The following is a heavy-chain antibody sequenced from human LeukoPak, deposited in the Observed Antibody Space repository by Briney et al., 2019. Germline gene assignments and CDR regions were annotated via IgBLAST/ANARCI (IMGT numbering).Heavy chain of an antibody. Sequence: PGGSLRLSCAASGFTLSSYAMSWVRQAPGKGLEWVSAISGSGGSTYYADSVKGRFTISRDNSKNTLCLQMNSLRAEDTAVYYCAKEIGRPIVGATSDAFDIWGQGTMVTVSS. CDR1: GFTLSSYA. D-gene: IGHD1-26*01. V-gene: IGHV3-23*01. J-gene: IGHJ3*02. CDR3: AKEIGRPIVGATSDAFDI. CDR2: ISGSGGST.